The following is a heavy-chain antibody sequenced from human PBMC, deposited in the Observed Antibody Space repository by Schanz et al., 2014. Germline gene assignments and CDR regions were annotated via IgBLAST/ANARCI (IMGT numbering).Heavy chain of an antibody. D-gene: IGHD3-16*01. J-gene: IGHJ4*02. CDR1: RLTFANED. CDR2: ISYDGSSK. Sequence: VQLVESGGGLVKPGESLRLSCAASRLTFANEDIHWVRQAPGKGLEWVALISYDGSSKNHADSVKGRFTISRDNAKNSLYLQMNSLRAEDTAVYYCVRLDVHDYWGQGTLVTVSA. V-gene: IGHV3-33*08. CDR3: VRLDVHDY.